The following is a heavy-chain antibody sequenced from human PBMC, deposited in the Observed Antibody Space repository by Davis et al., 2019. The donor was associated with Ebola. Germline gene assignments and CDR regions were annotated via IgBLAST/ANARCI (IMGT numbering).Heavy chain of an antibody. D-gene: IGHD6-19*01. CDR3: STGQWLPFGDH. Sequence: ASVKVSCKASGYIFTSFAMHWVRQAPGQGLEWMGWITVYNGNTNYAQKFQVRATMTTDTSTSTAYLEVRSLRSDDTATYYCSTGQWLPFGDHWGQGTLVAVSS. V-gene: IGHV1-18*01. J-gene: IGHJ4*02. CDR1: GYIFTSFA. CDR2: ITVYNGNT.